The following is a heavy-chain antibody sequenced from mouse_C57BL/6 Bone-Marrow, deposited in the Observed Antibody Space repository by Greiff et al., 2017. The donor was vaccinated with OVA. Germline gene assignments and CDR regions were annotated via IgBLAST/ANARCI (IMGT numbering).Heavy chain of an antibody. V-gene: IGHV1-7*01. Sequence: VQLQQSGAELAKPRASVKLSCKASGYTFTSYWMHWVKQRPGQGLEWIGYINPSSGYTKYNQKFKDKATLTADKSSSTAYMQLSSLTYEDSAVYYCASSYDGYFPFDYWGQGTTLTVSS. CDR1: GYTFTSYW. CDR3: ASSYDGYFPFDY. D-gene: IGHD2-3*01. CDR2: INPSSGYT. J-gene: IGHJ2*01.